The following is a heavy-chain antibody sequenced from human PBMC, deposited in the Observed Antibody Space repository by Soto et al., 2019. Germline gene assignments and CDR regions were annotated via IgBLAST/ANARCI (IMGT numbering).Heavy chain of an antibody. D-gene: IGHD2-2*01. V-gene: IGHV1-3*01. CDR3: ARAEFPWVVPAAMVY. J-gene: IGHJ4*02. CDR2: VNAGNGYT. CDR1: GYTFTSNA. Sequence: GASVKVSCKSSGYTFTSNAIHWVRQAPGQSLEWMGWVNAGNGYTKYLQNFQGRVTITVDGSTSTVYMDLSSLRSEDTAVYYCARAEFPWVVPAAMVYWGQGTLVTVSS.